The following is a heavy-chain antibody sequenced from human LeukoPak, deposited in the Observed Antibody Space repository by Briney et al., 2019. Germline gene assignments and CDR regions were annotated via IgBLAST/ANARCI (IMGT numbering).Heavy chain of an antibody. J-gene: IGHJ4*02. CDR1: GFTFSSYS. D-gene: IGHD2-15*01. Sequence: GGSLRLSCAASGFTFSSYSLNWVRQAPGKGLEWVSFISSSSITLYYADSVKGRFTISRDNAEKSLYLQMNSLRAEDTAVYYCARDRGGSYSAIDYWGQGTLVTGSS. V-gene: IGHV3-48*04. CDR3: ARDRGGSYSAIDY. CDR2: ISSSSITL.